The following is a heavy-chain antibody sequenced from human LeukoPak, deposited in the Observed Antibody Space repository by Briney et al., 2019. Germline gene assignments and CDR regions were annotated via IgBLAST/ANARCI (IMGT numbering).Heavy chain of an antibody. V-gene: IGHV4-59*01. CDR1: GGSTSSYY. Sequence: PSETLSLTRSVSGGSTSSYYWSWIRQPPGKGLECIGYIYYSESTNYNPSLKSRVTISIDTSKNQFSLKLTSATAADSAVYYCARGSQWLDYWGQGTLVTVSS. J-gene: IGHJ4*02. CDR2: IYYSEST. CDR3: ARGSQWLDY. D-gene: IGHD6-19*01.